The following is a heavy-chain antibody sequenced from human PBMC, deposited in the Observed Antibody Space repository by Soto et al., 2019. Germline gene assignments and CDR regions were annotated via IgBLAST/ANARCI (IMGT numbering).Heavy chain of an antibody. CDR1: GGSISSYY. D-gene: IGHD1-26*01. CDR2: IYYSGST. CDR3: ARVPSGSYYHYYYGMDV. J-gene: IGHJ6*02. Sequence: QVQLQESGPGLVKPSETLSLTCTVSGGSISSYYWSWIRQPPGKGLEWIGYIYYSGSTNYNPSLKSRVTISVDTSKNQFFLKLSSVTAADTAVYYCARVPSGSYYHYYYGMDVWGQGTTVTVSS. V-gene: IGHV4-59*01.